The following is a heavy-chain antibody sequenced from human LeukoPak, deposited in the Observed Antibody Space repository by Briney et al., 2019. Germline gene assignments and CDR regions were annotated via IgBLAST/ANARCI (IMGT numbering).Heavy chain of an antibody. CDR3: AGAHGWFGEYFDY. CDR1: GYTFTSYA. D-gene: IGHD3-10*01. Sequence: ASVKVSCKASGYTFTSYAMHWVRQAPGQRLEWMGWINAVNGNTKYSHELQGRVTITRDTSASTAYTELSRVGCEDLAVYYFAGAHGWFGEYFDYWGQGTLVTVSS. CDR2: INAVNGNT. J-gene: IGHJ4*02. V-gene: IGHV1-3*03.